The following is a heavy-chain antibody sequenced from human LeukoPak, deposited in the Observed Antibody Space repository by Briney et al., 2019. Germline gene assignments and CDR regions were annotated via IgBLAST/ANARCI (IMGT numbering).Heavy chain of an antibody. D-gene: IGHD3-22*01. CDR3: ARETYYYDSSGYEGAYYFDY. CDR2: IYSGGST. J-gene: IGHJ4*02. Sequence: PGGSLRLPCAASGFTVSSNCMSWVRQAPGKGLEWVSVIYSGGSTYYADSVKGRFTISRDNSKNTLYLQMNSLRAEDTAVYYCARETYYYDSSGYEGAYYFDYWGQGTLVTVSS. CDR1: GFTVSSNC. V-gene: IGHV3-53*01.